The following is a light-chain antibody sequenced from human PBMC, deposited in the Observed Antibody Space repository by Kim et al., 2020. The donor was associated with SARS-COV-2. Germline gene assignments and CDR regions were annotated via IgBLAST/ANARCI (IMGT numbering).Light chain of an antibody. CDR3: HVWDTNSDHGV. CDR2: NDN. CDR1: RIGGKN. V-gene: IGLV3-21*04. Sequence: APGETATFTCGGDRIGGKNVQWYQQKAGQAPVVVIYNDNDRPSGIPERFSGSNSGNTATLTISRVEAGDDADYYCHVWDTNSDHGVFGGGTKVTVL. J-gene: IGLJ2*01.